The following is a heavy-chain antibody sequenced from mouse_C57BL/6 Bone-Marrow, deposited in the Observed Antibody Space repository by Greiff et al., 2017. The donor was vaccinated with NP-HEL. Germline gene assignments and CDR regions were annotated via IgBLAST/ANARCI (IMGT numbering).Heavy chain of an antibody. D-gene: IGHD1-1*02. CDR3: TNWNYKGGSEGFAY. CDR2: IDPEDGDT. J-gene: IGHJ3*01. V-gene: IGHV14-1*01. Sequence: EVQLQQSGAELVRPGASVKLSCTASGFNIKDYYMPWVQQRPEQGLEWIGRIDPEDGDTEYAPKFQGKVTMTADTSSNTAYLQLSRLTSGDTADYYCTNWNYKGGSEGFAYWGQGTLVTVSA. CDR1: GFNIKDYY.